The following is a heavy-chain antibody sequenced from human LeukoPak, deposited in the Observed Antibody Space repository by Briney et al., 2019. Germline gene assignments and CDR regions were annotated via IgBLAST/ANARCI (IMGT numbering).Heavy chain of an antibody. CDR2: IYHSGST. CDR1: GGSIGSGGYS. J-gene: IGHJ4*02. D-gene: IGHD5-18*01. V-gene: IGHV4-30-2*01. Sequence: PSQTLSLTCAVSGGSIGSGGYSWSWIRQPPGKGLEWIGYIYHSGSTYHNPSLKSRVTISVDRSKNQFSLKLSSVTAADTAVYYCAGTADTAMDYWGQGTLVTVSS. CDR3: AGTADTAMDY.